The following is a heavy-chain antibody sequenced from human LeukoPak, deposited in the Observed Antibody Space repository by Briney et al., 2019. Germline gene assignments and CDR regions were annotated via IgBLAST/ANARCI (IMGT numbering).Heavy chain of an antibody. CDR2: ISGSGDTT. Sequence: GGSLRLSCAVSGFTYSVYAMSWVRQAPGKGLEWVSTISGSGDTTYSADSVKGRFTISRDNSKNTLYLQMNSLRAEDTAVYYCAXXPRPAAAAGTSXXXXWGQGXLVTVSS. CDR3: AXXPRPAAAAGTSXXXX. CDR1: GFTYSVYA. V-gene: IGHV3-23*01. J-gene: IGHJ4*02. D-gene: IGHD6-13*01.